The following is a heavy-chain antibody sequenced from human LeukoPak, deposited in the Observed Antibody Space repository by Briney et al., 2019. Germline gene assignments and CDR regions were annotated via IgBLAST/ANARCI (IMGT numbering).Heavy chain of an antibody. CDR2: IYTSGST. D-gene: IGHD1-26*01. J-gene: IGHJ4*02. Sequence: PSETLSLTCTVSGGSISSYYWSWIRQPAGKGLEWIGRIYTSGSTNYNPSLKSRVTVSVDTSKNQFSLKLSSVTAADTAVYYCARDTSGSHPPYFDYWGQGTLVTVSS. CDR1: GGSISSYY. V-gene: IGHV4-4*07. CDR3: ARDTSGSHPPYFDY.